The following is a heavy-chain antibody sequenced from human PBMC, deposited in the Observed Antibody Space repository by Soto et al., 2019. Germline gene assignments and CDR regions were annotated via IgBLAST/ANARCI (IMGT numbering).Heavy chain of an antibody. CDR3: AADRYYYDSSGLPEPSRSN. CDR2: ISGYEGNT. J-gene: IGHJ4*02. Sequence: ASVKVSCKASGYTFVSYGISWVRQSPGQGLEWMGWISGYEGNTNYAQKFQERVTITRDMSTSTAYMELSSLRSEDTAVYYCAADRYYYDSSGLPEPSRSNWGQGTLVTVSS. CDR1: GYTFVSYG. V-gene: IGHV1-18*04. D-gene: IGHD3-22*01.